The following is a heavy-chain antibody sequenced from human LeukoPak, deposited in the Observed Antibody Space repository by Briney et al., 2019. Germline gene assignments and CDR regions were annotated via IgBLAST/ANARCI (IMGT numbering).Heavy chain of an antibody. D-gene: IGHD5-18*01. CDR2: INHSGST. CDR3: ARHLPPRGYSYGARLYYFDY. V-gene: IGHV4-34*01. CDR1: GGSFSGYY. J-gene: IGHJ4*02. Sequence: SETLSLTCAVYGGSFSGYYWSWIRQPPGKGLEWVGEINHSGSTNYNPSLKSRVTISVDTSKNQFSLKLSSVTAADTAVYYCARHLPPRGYSYGARLYYFDYWGQGTLVTVSS.